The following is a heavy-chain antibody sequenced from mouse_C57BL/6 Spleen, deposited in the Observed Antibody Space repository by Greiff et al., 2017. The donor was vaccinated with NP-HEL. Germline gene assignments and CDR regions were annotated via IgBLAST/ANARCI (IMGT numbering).Heavy chain of an antibody. CDR2: IYPGDGDT. CDR3: ARGYYGSSYDWFAY. Sequence: VQLQESGPELVKPGASVKISCKASGYAFSSSWMNWVKQRPGKGLEWIGRIYPGDGDTNYNGEFKGKATLTADKSSSTAYMQLSSLTSEDSAVYVCARGYYGSSYDWFAYWGQGTLVTVSA. D-gene: IGHD1-1*01. CDR1: GYAFSSSW. V-gene: IGHV1-82*01. J-gene: IGHJ3*01.